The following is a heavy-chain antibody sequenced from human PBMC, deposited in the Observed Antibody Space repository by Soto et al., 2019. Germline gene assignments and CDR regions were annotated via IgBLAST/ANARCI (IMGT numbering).Heavy chain of an antibody. CDR1: GDSISSTDYY. CDR2: VSYSGSS. D-gene: IGHD2-2*01. CDR3: ARATPAGSADF. J-gene: IGHJ4*02. V-gene: IGHV4-30-4*01. Sequence: SETLSLTCTVSGDSISSTDYYWSWIRQPPGEGLEWIGYVSYSGSSYSNPSLKSRVTISADTSKNQFSLRLTSVTAADTAVYFCARATPAGSADFWGQGTLVTVSS.